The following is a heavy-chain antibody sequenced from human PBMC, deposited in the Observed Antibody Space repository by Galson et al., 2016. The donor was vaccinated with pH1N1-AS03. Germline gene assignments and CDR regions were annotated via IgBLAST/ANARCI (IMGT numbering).Heavy chain of an antibody. CDR1: GDSVSSNSAA. CDR3: VRDRGGLRP. J-gene: IGHJ5*02. V-gene: IGHV6-1*01. Sequence: CAISGDSVSSNSAAWNWIRQSPSRGLEWLGRTYYRSQWYKSRITINPDTSKNQFSLQLKSVAPEDTAVYYCVRDRGGLRPWGQGTLVTVSS. CDR2: TYYRSQWY. D-gene: IGHD3-10*01.